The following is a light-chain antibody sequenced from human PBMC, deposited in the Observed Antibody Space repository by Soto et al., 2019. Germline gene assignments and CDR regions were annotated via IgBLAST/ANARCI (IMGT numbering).Light chain of an antibody. Sequence: EIVLTQSPGTLSLSPGERATLSCRASQSISSYVAWYQQKPGQAPRVLIYDSSSRATGVPDRFSGSGSGTDFTLTISRLEPEDFAVYYCQHYVDSPETFGGGTKVDIK. CDR3: QHYVDSPET. V-gene: IGKV3-20*01. CDR1: QSISSY. J-gene: IGKJ4*01. CDR2: DSS.